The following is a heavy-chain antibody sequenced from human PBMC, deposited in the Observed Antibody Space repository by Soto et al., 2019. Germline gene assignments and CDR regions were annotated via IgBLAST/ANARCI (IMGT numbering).Heavy chain of an antibody. CDR2: IIPIFGTA. CDR1: GGTFSSYA. Sequence: QVQLVQSGAEVQKPGSSVKVSCKASGGTFSSYAISWVRQAPGQGLEWMGGIIPIFGTANYAQKFQGRVTITADESTSTAYMELSSLRSEDTAVYYCARDRRKDIVVVVAATQGAFDIWGQGTMVTVSS. J-gene: IGHJ3*02. V-gene: IGHV1-69*01. CDR3: ARDRRKDIVVVVAATQGAFDI. D-gene: IGHD2-15*01.